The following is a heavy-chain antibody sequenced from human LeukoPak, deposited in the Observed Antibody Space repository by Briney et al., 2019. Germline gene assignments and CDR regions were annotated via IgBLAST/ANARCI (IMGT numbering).Heavy chain of an antibody. CDR2: TYYRSKWYS. Sequence: SQTLSLTCAISGDSVSSNSVTWNWIRQSPSRGLEWLGRTYYRSKWYSDYAVSVKSRITINPDTSKNQFSLQLNSVTPEDTAVYYCARDGYNYGSKNFQYWGQGTLVTVSS. V-gene: IGHV6-1*01. CDR3: ARDGYNYGSKNFQY. J-gene: IGHJ4*02. CDR1: GDSVSSNSVT. D-gene: IGHD5-18*01.